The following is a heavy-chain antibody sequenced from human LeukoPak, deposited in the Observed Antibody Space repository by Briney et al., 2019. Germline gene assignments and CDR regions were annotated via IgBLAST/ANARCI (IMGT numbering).Heavy chain of an antibody. J-gene: IGHJ5*02. CDR2: IFTSGST. D-gene: IGHD7-27*01. Sequence: SETLSLTCTVSGGSISGYYWSWIRQPPGKGLEWIGYIFTSGSTNYDPSLRGRLTMSVDTSKIQFSLNLSSVTAADTAVYYCARHGGWGNNWFDPWGQGTLVTVSS. CDR1: GGSISGYY. CDR3: ARHGGWGNNWFDP. V-gene: IGHV4-4*09.